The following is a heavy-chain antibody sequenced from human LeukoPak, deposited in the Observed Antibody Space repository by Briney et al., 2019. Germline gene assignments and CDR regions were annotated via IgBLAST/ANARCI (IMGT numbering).Heavy chain of an antibody. D-gene: IGHD3-16*01. V-gene: IGHV4-59*08. J-gene: IGHJ4*02. CDR2: IYYSAST. Sequence: PSETLSLTCTVSGGSIGSYYWSWIRQPPEKGLEWIGYIYYSASTKYNPSLKSRATISVDTSKNQFSLNLSSVTAADTAMYYCAGHYYETYYFDYWGQGNLVTVSS. CDR3: AGHYYETYYFDY. CDR1: GGSIGSYY.